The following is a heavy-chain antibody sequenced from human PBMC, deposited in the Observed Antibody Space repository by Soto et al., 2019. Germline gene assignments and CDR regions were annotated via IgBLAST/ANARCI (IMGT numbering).Heavy chain of an antibody. CDR1: GFTFSNYN. CDR3: PSTGRDGYNNYYYYYGMDV. Sequence: PGGSLRLSCAASGFTFSNYNMNWVRQAPGKGLEWVSSISSSSSYIYYAASVKGRFTISRATAKNSLYLQMNSLRAEDPVVYYCPSTGRDGYNNYYYYYGMDVWGQGTTVTVSS. CDR2: ISSSSSYI. V-gene: IGHV3-21*01. J-gene: IGHJ6*02. D-gene: IGHD5-12*01.